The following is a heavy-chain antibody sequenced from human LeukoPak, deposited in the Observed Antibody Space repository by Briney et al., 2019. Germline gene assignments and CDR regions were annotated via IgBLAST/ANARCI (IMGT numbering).Heavy chain of an antibody. CDR3: ARHTAEKYNWFDR. D-gene: IGHD5-24*01. CDR2: INHSGST. J-gene: IGHJ5*02. CDR1: GGSFSGYY. Sequence: SETLSLTCAVYGGSFSGYYWSWIRQPPGKGLEWIGEINHSGSTNYNPSLKSRVTISVDKSKNQFSLKLNSVTAADTAVYYCARHTAEKYNWFDRWGQGTLVTVSS. V-gene: IGHV4-34*01.